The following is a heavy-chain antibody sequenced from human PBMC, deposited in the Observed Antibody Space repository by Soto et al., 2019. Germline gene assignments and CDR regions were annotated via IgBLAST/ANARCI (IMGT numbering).Heavy chain of an antibody. Sequence: SETLSLTCAVYGGSFSGYYWSWIRQPPGKGLEWIGEINHSGSTNYDPSLKSRVTISVDTSKNQFSLKLSSVTAADTAVYYCASGPVDTAMVFDYCGQGPLVTVYS. J-gene: IGHJ4*02. CDR2: INHSGST. D-gene: IGHD5-18*01. CDR3: ASGPVDTAMVFDY. V-gene: IGHV4-34*01. CDR1: GGSFSGYY.